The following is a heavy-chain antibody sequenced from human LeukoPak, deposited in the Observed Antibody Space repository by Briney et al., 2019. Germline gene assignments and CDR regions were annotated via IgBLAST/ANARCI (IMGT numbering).Heavy chain of an antibody. CDR3: ARESGSYFFDY. D-gene: IGHD1-26*01. CDR1: GFTFSSYS. CDR2: ISSSSSYI. Sequence: GGSLRLSCAASGFTFSSYSMNWARQAPGKGLEWVSSISSSSSYIYYADSVKGRFTISRDNAKNSLYLQVNSLRAVDTAVYYCARESGSYFFDYWGQGTLVTVSS. J-gene: IGHJ4*02. V-gene: IGHV3-21*01.